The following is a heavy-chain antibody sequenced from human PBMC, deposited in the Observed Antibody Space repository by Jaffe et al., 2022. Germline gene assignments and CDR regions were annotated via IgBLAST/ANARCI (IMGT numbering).Heavy chain of an antibody. CDR1: GGSISSGSYY. CDR2: IYTSGST. J-gene: IGHJ5*02. Sequence: QVQLQESGPGLVKPSQTLSLTCTVSGGSISSGSYYWSWIRQPAGKGLEWIGRIYTSGSTNYNPSLKSRVTISVDTSKNQFSLKLSSVTAADTAVYYCARDCSSTSCYNWFDPWGQGTLVTVSS. D-gene: IGHD2-2*01. V-gene: IGHV4-61*02. CDR3: ARDCSSTSCYNWFDP.